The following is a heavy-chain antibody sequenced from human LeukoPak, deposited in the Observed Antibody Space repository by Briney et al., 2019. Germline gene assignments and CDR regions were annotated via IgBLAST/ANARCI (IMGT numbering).Heavy chain of an antibody. V-gene: IGHV4-61*02. Sequence: NASETLSLTCTVSGDSISSGSYYWSWIRQPAGKGLEWIGRIYNSGSTNYNPSLKSRVTISVDTSKNQFSLKLSSVTAADTAVYYCARHSLVVVPAAGALDYWGQGTLVTVSS. D-gene: IGHD2-2*01. CDR1: GDSISSGSYY. J-gene: IGHJ4*02. CDR3: ARHSLVVVPAAGALDY. CDR2: IYNSGST.